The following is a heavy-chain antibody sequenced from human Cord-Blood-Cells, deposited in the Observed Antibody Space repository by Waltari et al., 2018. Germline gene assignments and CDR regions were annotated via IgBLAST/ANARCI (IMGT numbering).Heavy chain of an antibody. CDR2: IYYSGST. CDR1: GGSISSYY. J-gene: IGHJ4*02. CDR3: ARRRSYFDY. V-gene: IGHV4-59*08. Sequence: QVQLQASVPGLVKPSETLSLTCTVSGGSISSYYWSWIRQPPGKGLEWIGYIYYSGSTNYNPSLKSRVTISVDTSKNQFSLKLSSVTAADTAVYYCARRRSYFDYWGQGTLVTVSS.